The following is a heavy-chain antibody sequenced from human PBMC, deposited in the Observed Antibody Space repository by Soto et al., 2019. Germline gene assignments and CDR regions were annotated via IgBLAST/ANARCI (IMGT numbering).Heavy chain of an antibody. CDR1: GFTFRNYA. CDR2: ISGSGGST. D-gene: IGHD3-9*01. J-gene: IGHJ4*02. CDR3: ARGDDILTGPVFDY. Sequence: EVQLLESGGGLVQPGGSLRLSCAASGFTFRNYAMSWVRQAPGKGLEWVSTISGSGGSTFYADSVKGRFTISRDNSTSRLYLQMNSLRAEDTAIYFCARGDDILTGPVFDYWGQGTLVTVSS. V-gene: IGHV3-23*01.